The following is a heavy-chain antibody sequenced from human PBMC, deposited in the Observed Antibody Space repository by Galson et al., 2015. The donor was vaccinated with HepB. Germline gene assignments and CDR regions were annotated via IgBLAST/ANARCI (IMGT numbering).Heavy chain of an antibody. J-gene: IGHJ6*02. D-gene: IGHD2-2*01. Sequence: SLRLSCAASGFTFSSYAMHWVRQAPGKGLEWVAVISYDGSNKYYADSVKGRFTISRDNSKNTLYLQMNSLRAEDTAVYYCARDGPPPSCSSTSCQPTPETYYYGMDVWGQGTTFTVSS. V-gene: IGHV3-30-3*01. CDR3: ARDGPPPSCSSTSCQPTPETYYYGMDV. CDR1: GFTFSSYA. CDR2: ISYDGSNK.